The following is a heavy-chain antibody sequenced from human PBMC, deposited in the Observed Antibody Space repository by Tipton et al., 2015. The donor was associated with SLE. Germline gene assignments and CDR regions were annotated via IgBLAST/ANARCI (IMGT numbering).Heavy chain of an antibody. V-gene: IGHV4-59*01. CDR1: GGSITSFY. Sequence: TLSLTCTVSGGSITSFYWSWIRQPPGKGLEWLGDIFYSGSTNYNPSLKSRLTISVDTSKNQFSLKLSSVTAADTALYYCARDFSTSRDFWSDNYVTDYGLDVWGQGTAVTVSS. CDR3: ARDFSTSRDFWSDNYVTDYGLDV. CDR2: IFYSGST. D-gene: IGHD3-3*01. J-gene: IGHJ6*02.